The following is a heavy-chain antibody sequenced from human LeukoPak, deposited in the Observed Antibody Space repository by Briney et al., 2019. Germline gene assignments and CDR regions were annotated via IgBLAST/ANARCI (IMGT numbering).Heavy chain of an antibody. J-gene: IGHJ5*02. V-gene: IGHV1-69*13. CDR3: ALTSHDIWTGYYTSYWFDP. Sequence: GASVKVSCKASGDNFSSYTISWVRQAPGQGLEWMGVIIPIVGTADYAQNFQDRITITANESATTVYIELSSLRSEDTAVYYCALTSHDIWTGYYTSYWFDPWGQGTLVTVSS. CDR2: IIPIVGTA. D-gene: IGHD3-9*01. CDR1: GDNFSSYT.